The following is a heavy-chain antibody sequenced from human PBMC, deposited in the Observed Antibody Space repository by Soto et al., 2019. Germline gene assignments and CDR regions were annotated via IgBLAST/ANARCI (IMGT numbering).Heavy chain of an antibody. CDR1: GDTFSFYT. D-gene: IGHD3-10*01. J-gene: IGHJ4*02. CDR2: IIPMVRMA. V-gene: IGHV1-69*02. CDR3: ATNYGSGSAPFDY. Sequence: QVQLVQSGAELKKPGSSVKVSCTASGDTFSFYTMNWVRQAPGQGPEWMGRIIPMVRMANYAQKCQGRVTIIADKSTITSSMELSSLRSEDTAVYYCATNYGSGSAPFDYWGQGTLVTVSS.